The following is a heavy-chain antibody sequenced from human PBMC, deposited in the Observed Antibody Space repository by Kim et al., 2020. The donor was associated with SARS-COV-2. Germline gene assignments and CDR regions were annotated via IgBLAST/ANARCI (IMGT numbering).Heavy chain of an antibody. J-gene: IGHJ6*01. V-gene: IGHV3-33*01. CDR2: INYDGSNK. CDR1: GISFSNYA. CDR3: ARGGSGRYLYYYGMDV. Sequence: GGSLRLSCEASGISFSNYAMHWVRQAPGKGLEWVAVINYDGSNKYYIDSVKGRFTVSRDNSKNTLYLQMVGLRDEDTAVYYCARGGSGRYLYYYGMDVWG. D-gene: IGHD3-10*01.